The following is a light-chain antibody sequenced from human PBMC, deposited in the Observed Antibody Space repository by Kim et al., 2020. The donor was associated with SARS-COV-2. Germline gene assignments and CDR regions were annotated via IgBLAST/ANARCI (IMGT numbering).Light chain of an antibody. Sequence: VSPGETATLSRRASQSVSSNLAWYQQKPGQAPRLLIYGASTRATGIPARFSGSGSGTEFTLTISSRQSEDFAVYYCQQYNNWPPYTFGQGTKLEI. V-gene: IGKV3-15*01. CDR3: QQYNNWPPYT. CDR1: QSVSSN. J-gene: IGKJ2*01. CDR2: GAS.